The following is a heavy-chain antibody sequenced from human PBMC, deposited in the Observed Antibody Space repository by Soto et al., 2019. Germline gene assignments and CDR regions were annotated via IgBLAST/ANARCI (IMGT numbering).Heavy chain of an antibody. V-gene: IGHV3-23*01. J-gene: IGHJ4*02. CDR2: INAGGRGA. D-gene: IGHD2-2*01. CDR3: AKDRGCSSATCYQAD. CDR1: GFTFTTYR. Sequence: GGSLRLSCAASGFTFTTYRMSWARQAPGKGLEWVSAINAGGRGAYYADSVKGRFIISRDNSKNTLYLQMNSLRAEDSAVYYCAKDRGCSSATCYQADWGQGTLVTVSS.